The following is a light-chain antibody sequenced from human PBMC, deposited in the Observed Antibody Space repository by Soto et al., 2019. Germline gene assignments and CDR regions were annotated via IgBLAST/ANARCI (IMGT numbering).Light chain of an antibody. J-gene: IGLJ3*02. Sequence: QLVLTQSPSASASLGASVKLTCTLSSGHSSYAIAWHQQQPEKGPRYLMKLNSDGSHSKGDGIPDRFSGSSSGAERYLTISSLQSEDEADYYCSSLTSSNTWVFGGGTKVTVL. CDR2: LNSDGSH. CDR3: SSLTSSNTWV. CDR1: SGHSSYA. V-gene: IGLV4-69*01.